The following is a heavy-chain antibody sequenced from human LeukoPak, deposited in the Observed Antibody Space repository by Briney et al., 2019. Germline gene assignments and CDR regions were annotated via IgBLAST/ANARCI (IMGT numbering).Heavy chain of an antibody. D-gene: IGHD3-22*01. CDR2: IKQDGSEK. CDR3: ARDSFSYYDSSGYSDY. CDR1: GFTFSSYW. V-gene: IGHV3-7*01. J-gene: IGHJ4*02. Sequence: GGSLRLSCAASGFTFSSYWMSWVRQAPGKGLEWVANIKQDGSEKYYVDSVKGRFTISRDNAKNSLYLQMDSLRAEDTAVYYCARDSFSYYDSSGYSDYWGQGTLVTVSS.